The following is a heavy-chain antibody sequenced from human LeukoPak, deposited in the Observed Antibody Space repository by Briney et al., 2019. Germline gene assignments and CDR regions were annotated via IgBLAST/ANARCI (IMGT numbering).Heavy chain of an antibody. CDR2: IVVGSGNT. Sequence: ASVNVSFKASGFTFTISAMQWVRQARGQRLEWIGWIVVGSGNTNYAQKFQERVTITRDMSTSTAYMELSSLRFEDTAVYYCAADYDYVWGSYRYTYWGQGTLVTVSS. CDR3: AADYDYVWGSYRYTY. CDR1: GFTFTISA. D-gene: IGHD3-16*02. V-gene: IGHV1-58*02. J-gene: IGHJ4*02.